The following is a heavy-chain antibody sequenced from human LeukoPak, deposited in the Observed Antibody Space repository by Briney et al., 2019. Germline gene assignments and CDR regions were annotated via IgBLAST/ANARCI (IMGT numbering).Heavy chain of an antibody. J-gene: IGHJ4*02. CDR3: ARAPITSPFYFDY. V-gene: IGHV3-20*04. Sequence: PGGSLRLSCAASGFAFDEHGMSWVRRVPGKGLECVSGINWSGGSTGYADPLRGRFTISRDNAKNSLYLQMDSLRAEDTALYYCARAPITSPFYFDYWGQGTLVTVSS. CDR1: GFAFDEHG. D-gene: IGHD2-2*01. CDR2: INWSGGST.